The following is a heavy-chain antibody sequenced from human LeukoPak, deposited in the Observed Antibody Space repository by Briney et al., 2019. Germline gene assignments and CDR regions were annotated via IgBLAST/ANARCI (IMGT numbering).Heavy chain of an antibody. J-gene: IGHJ4*02. CDR1: GGSISSYY. V-gene: IGHV4-59*12. Sequence: PSETLSLTCTVSGGSISSYYWSWIRQPPGKGLEWIGYIYYSGSTNYNPSLKSRVTISVDTSKNQFSLKLSSVTAADTAVYYCASGEMATVDYWGQGTLVTVSS. D-gene: IGHD5-24*01. CDR2: IYYSGST. CDR3: ASGEMATVDY.